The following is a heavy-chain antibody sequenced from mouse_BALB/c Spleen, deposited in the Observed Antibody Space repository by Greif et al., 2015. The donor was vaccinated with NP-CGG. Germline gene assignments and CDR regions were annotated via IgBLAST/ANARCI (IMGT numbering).Heavy chain of an antibody. CDR2: IDPSDSYT. D-gene: IGHD3-2*01. CDR1: GYTFTSYW. Sequence: LVESGAELVKPGASVKLSCKASGYTFTSYWMHWVKQRPGQGLEWIGEIDPSDSYTNYNQKFKGKAALTVDKSSSTAYMQLSSLTSEDSAVYYCARPETARAFAYWGQGTLVTVSA. CDR3: ARPETARAFAY. V-gene: IGHV1-69*02. J-gene: IGHJ3*01.